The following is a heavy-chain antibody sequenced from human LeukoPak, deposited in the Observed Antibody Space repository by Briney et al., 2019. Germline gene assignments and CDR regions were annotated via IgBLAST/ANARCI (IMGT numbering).Heavy chain of an antibody. V-gene: IGHV3-30-3*01. D-gene: IGHD2-2*01. CDR1: GFTFSSYA. Sequence: GGSLRLSCAASGFTFSSYAMHWVRQAPGKGLEWVAVISYDGSNKYYADSVKGRFTISRDNAKNSLYLQMNSLRAEDTAVYYCARDRCSSTSCLNWGQGTLVTVSS. CDR2: ISYDGSNK. J-gene: IGHJ4*02. CDR3: ARDRCSSTSCLN.